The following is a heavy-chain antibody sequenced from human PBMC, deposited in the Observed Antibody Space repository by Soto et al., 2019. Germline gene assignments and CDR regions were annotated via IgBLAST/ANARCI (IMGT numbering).Heavy chain of an antibody. CDR1: GFTFSSYD. D-gene: IGHD3-10*01. CDR2: IGTAGDT. V-gene: IGHV3-13*01. Sequence: GGSLRLSCAASGFTFSSYDMHWVRQATGKGLEWVSAIGTAGDTYYPGSVKGRFTISRENAKNSLYLQMNSLRAEDTAVYYCARSITMVRGGYYYGMDVWGQGTTVTVSS. CDR3: ARSITMVRGGYYYGMDV. J-gene: IGHJ6*02.